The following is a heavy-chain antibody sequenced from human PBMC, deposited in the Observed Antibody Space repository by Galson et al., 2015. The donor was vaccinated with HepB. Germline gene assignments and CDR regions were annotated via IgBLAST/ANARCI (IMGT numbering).Heavy chain of an antibody. J-gene: IGHJ6*02. Sequence: SLRLSCAASGFTFSSYWMHWVRQAPGKGLVWVSRISSDGRTIMYADSVKGRFTVSRDNAKNTMYLQMNSLTAEDSAVYYCAGDGGGLAVWGQGTTVTVSS. V-gene: IGHV3-74*03. CDR1: GFTFSSYW. D-gene: IGHD3-16*01. CDR2: ISSDGRTI. CDR3: AGDGGGLAV.